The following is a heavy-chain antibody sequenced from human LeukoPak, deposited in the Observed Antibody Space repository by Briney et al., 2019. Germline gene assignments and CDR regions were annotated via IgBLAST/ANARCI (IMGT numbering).Heavy chain of an antibody. J-gene: IGHJ4*02. D-gene: IGHD6-19*01. Sequence: GGSLRLSCAGSGFIFNNYAMHWVRQPPGKGMEWVSGISWNSGSIDYADSVKGRFTISRDNAKNSLYLQMNGLRVEDTAFYYCAKDNRRHYTSGPNPDSLHWGQGALVTVSS. V-gene: IGHV3-9*01. CDR1: GFIFNNYA. CDR3: AKDNRRHYTSGPNPDSLH. CDR2: ISWNSGSI.